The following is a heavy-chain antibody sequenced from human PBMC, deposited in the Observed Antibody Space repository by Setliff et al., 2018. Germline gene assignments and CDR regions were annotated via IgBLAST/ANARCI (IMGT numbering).Heavy chain of an antibody. CDR1: GLRFSDAW. Sequence: GGSLRLSCAVSGLRFSDAWGSWVRQAPGKGLEWAGRIKSYGSGGTIDYAAPVEGRFTISRDNAQNSLYLQMNSLRAEDTAVYYCAGDTGVRGHESSGYYGGGFAHWGEGTLVTVSS. D-gene: IGHD3-22*01. CDR3: AGDTGVRGHESSGYYGGGFAH. CDR2: IKSYGSGGTI. J-gene: IGHJ4*02. V-gene: IGHV3-15*01.